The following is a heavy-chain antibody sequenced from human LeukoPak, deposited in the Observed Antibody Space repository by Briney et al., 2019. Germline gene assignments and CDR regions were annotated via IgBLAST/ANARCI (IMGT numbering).Heavy chain of an antibody. D-gene: IGHD4-23*01. CDR3: ASRNYGGHPIPLDY. J-gene: IGHJ4*02. CDR1: GFTFTNYW. V-gene: IGHV3-7*01. Sequence: GGSLRLSCAASGFTFTNYWMTWVRQAPGKGLEWVASINQDGSERYSLDSVKGRFTISRDNAKNSLYLQMNSLRVDDTAFYYCASRNYGGHPIPLDYWGQGILGT. CDR2: INQDGSER.